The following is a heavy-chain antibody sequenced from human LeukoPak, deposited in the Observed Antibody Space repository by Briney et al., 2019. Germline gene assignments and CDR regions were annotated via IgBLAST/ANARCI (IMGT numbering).Heavy chain of an antibody. J-gene: IGHJ4*02. CDR3: ARGDAFSGDH. CDR2: IHPEGDEK. Sequence: QPGGSLRLSCVASGFTFGNFWMSWVRHSPGRGLECVANIHPEGDEKYHVESVMGRFTISRDNAESSLFLQMNGLRAEDTAVYYCARGDAFSGDHWGQGTLVTVSS. V-gene: IGHV3-7*04. CDR1: GFTFGNFW.